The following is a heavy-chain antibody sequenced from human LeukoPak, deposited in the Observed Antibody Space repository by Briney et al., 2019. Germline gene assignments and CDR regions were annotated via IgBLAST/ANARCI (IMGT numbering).Heavy chain of an antibody. D-gene: IGHD6-19*01. Sequence: ASVKVSCKASGYTFTSYYMHWVRQAPGQGLEWMGIINPSGGSTSYAQKFQGRVTMTRDMSTSTVYMELSSLRSEDTAVYYCTSRVAGADHPPADDYWGQGTLVTVSS. CDR1: GYTFTSYY. V-gene: IGHV1-46*03. CDR3: TSRVAGADHPPADDY. CDR2: INPSGGST. J-gene: IGHJ4*02.